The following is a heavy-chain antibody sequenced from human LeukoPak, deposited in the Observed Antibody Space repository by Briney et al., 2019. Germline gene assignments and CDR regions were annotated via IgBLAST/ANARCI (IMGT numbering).Heavy chain of an antibody. D-gene: IGHD3-10*01. CDR3: ARRPILNYYGSGSYYTAVGRYFDY. V-gene: IGHV4-34*01. CDR2: INHSGST. J-gene: IGHJ4*02. Sequence: SETLSFSGAVYGGFFSGYYWSWIRQPPGKGLQWIGVINHSGSTNYNPSLKTRVTISVDTSKTQFSLKLSSVTAADTAVYYCARRPILNYYGSGSYYTAVGRYFDYWGQGTLVTVSS. CDR1: GGFFSGYY.